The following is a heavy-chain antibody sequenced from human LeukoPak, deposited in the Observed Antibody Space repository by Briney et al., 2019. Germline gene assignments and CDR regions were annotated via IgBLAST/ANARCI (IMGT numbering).Heavy chain of an antibody. CDR3: AKQDYYGSGSSNYFDY. CDR1: GFTFSSYG. Sequence: GGSLRLSCAASGFTFSSYGMHWVRQPPGKGLEWVAFIRYDGSNKYYADSVKGRFTISRDNSKNTLYLQMNSLRAEDTAVYYCAKQDYYGSGSSNYFDYWGQGTLVTVSS. J-gene: IGHJ4*02. D-gene: IGHD3-10*01. V-gene: IGHV3-30*02. CDR2: IRYDGSNK.